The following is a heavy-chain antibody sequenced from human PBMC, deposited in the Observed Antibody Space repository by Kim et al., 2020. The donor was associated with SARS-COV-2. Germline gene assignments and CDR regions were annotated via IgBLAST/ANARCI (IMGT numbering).Heavy chain of an antibody. D-gene: IGHD6-19*01. CDR2: ISSSSSYN. Sequence: GGSLRLSCAASGFTFSSYSMNWVRQAPGKGLEWVSSISSSSSYNYSEAPGRGRSTIFSDNATHSLYLQMNRMSAEETVEYYCANANSSGWAHFGY. J-gene: IGHJ4*03. CDR3: ANANSSGWAHFGY. V-gene: IGHV3-21*01. CDR1: GFTFSSYS.